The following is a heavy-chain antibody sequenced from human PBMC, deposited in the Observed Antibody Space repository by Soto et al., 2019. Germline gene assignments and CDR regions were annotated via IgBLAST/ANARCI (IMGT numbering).Heavy chain of an antibody. CDR3: ARDLGNYYDSSGRGAFDI. D-gene: IGHD3-22*01. CDR1: GGTFSSYA. Sequence: QVQLVQSGAEVKKPGSSVKVSCKASGGTFSSYAISWVRQAPGQGLEWMGGIIPIFGTANYAQKFQGRVTITADESTSTAYMELSSLRSEDTAVYYCARDLGNYYDSSGRGAFDIWGQGTMVTVSS. CDR2: IIPIFGTA. V-gene: IGHV1-69*01. J-gene: IGHJ3*02.